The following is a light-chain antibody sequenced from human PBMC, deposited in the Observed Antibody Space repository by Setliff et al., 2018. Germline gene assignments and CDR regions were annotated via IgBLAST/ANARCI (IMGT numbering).Light chain of an antibody. CDR1: NIGSKS. Sequence: SYELAQPPSVSVAPGKTARITCGGNNIGSKSVHWYQQKPGQAPVLVIYYHSDRPSGIPERFSGSNSGNTATLTISRVEAGDEADYYCQVWDSSSDHLYVFGTGTKVTVL. CDR3: QVWDSSSDHLYV. V-gene: IGLV3-21*04. CDR2: YHS. J-gene: IGLJ1*01.